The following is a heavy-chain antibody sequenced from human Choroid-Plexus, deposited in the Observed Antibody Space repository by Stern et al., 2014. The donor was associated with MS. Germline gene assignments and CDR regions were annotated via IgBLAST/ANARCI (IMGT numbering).Heavy chain of an antibody. CDR3: AKDRQWSTYFFDY. J-gene: IGHJ4*02. D-gene: IGHD2-15*01. CDR2: IADDGSDK. Sequence: DQLVESGGGVAQPGRPLILSCAASGFTFSNFGMHWVRQAPGKGLGWVALIADDGSDKYYSDSVKGRFTIFRDNSKNTLYMHMNSLRAEDTAVYYCAKDRQWSTYFFDYWGQGSLVTVSS. CDR1: GFTFSNFG. V-gene: IGHV3-30*18.